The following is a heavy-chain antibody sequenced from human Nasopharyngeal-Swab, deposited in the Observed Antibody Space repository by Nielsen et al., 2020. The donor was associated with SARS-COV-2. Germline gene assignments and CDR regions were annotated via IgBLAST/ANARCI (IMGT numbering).Heavy chain of an antibody. D-gene: IGHD6-13*01. CDR1: GCTFTSYA. CDR3: ARGSQIYLLLAAAGPRGFDP. Sequence: ASVKVSCKASGCTFTSYAMNWVRQAPGQGLEWMGWINTNTGNPTYAQGFTGRFVFSLDTSVSTAYLQISSLKAEDTAVYYCARGSQIYLLLAAAGPRGFDPWGQGTLVTVSS. V-gene: IGHV7-4-1*02. J-gene: IGHJ5*02. CDR2: INTNTGNP.